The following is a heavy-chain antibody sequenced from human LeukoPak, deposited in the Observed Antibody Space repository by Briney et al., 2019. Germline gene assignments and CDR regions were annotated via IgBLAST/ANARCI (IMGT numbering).Heavy chain of an antibody. Sequence: GRSLRLSCAESGVTFSRYGMHWVRQAPGKGVEGVAVIWYDGSYKYYADSVKGRFTISRDNSKNTLYLQMNSLRAEDTAVYYCAREDYYDSSGLDWGQGTLVTVGS. J-gene: IGHJ4*02. CDR1: GVTFSRYG. V-gene: IGHV3-33*01. CDR2: IWYDGSYK. D-gene: IGHD3-22*01. CDR3: AREDYYDSSGLD.